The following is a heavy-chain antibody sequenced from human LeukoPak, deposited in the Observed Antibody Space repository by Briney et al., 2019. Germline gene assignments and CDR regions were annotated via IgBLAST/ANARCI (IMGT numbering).Heavy chain of an antibody. CDR2: IYHSGST. V-gene: IGHV4-38-2*01. CDR3: ARHAFFDSTGYYYYFDY. CDR1: GYSISIGYY. J-gene: IGHJ4*02. Sequence: SETLSLTCAVSGYSISIGYYWAWIRQPPGQGLEWIGSIYHSGSTYYNPSLKSRVTLSMDTSKNQFSLKLSSATAADTAAYYCARHAFFDSTGYYYYFDYWGQGSLVTVSS. D-gene: IGHD3-22*01.